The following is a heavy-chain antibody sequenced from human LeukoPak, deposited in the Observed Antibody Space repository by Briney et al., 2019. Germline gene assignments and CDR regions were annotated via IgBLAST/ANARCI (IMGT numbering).Heavy chain of an antibody. Sequence: SETLSLTCTVSGASISTYYCSWIRQPPGKGLEWSAYVYDSGSTNYNPSLKSRATISVDTSKNQFSLNLSSVAAADTAVYYCASASGGWEYFRHWGQGTLVTVSS. CDR2: VYDSGST. D-gene: IGHD2-15*01. CDR3: ASASGGWEYFRH. J-gene: IGHJ1*01. V-gene: IGHV4-59*01. CDR1: GASISTYY.